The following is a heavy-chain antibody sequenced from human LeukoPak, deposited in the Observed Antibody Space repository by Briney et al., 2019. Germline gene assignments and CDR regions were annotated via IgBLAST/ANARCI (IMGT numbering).Heavy chain of an antibody. V-gene: IGHV4-59*08. CDR3: ARGGQWLRDFDY. CDR1: GGSISSYY. Sequence: PSETLSLTCTVSGGSISSYYWSWLREPPGRGRWGIGYIYYSGSTNYTPSLKSRVTISVDTSKNQPSLKLSSVTAADTAVYYCARGGQWLRDFDYWGQGTLVTVSS. D-gene: IGHD5-12*01. CDR2: IYYSGST. J-gene: IGHJ4*02.